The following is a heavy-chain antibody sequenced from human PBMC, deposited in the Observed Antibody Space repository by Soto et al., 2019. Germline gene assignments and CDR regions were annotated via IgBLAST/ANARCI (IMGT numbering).Heavy chain of an antibody. CDR3: ARLVYDSRLNYLYFDY. V-gene: IGHV4-4*02. Sequence: PSETLSLTCDVSGVSLSSGNWWSWVRQSPEKGLEWIGEVYYHGSVNYYPSFERRVTISVDRSKNQFSLRLSSVTAADTAKYYCARLVYDSRLNYLYFDYWGPGTLVTVSS. CDR1: GVSLSSGNW. CDR2: VYYHGSV. D-gene: IGHD3-22*01. J-gene: IGHJ4*02.